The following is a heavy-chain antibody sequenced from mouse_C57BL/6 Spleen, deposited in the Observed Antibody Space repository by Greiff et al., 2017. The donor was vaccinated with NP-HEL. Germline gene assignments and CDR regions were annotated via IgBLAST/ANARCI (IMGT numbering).Heavy chain of an antibody. V-gene: IGHV1-77*01. CDR1: GYTFTDYY. Sequence: QVHVKQSGAELVKPGASVKISCKASGYTFTDYYINWVKQRPGQGLEWIGKIGPGSGSTYYNEKFKGKATLTADKSSSTAYMQLSSLTSEDSAVYFCARWIYYYGSSYWYFDVWGTGTTVTVSS. CDR3: ARWIYYYGSSYWYFDV. D-gene: IGHD1-1*01. J-gene: IGHJ1*03. CDR2: IGPGSGST.